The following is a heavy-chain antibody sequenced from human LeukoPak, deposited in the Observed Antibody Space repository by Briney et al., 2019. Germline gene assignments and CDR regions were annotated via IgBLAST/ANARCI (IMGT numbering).Heavy chain of an antibody. CDR1: GYSISSSYY. J-gene: IGHJ5*02. CDR2: IYTSGST. V-gene: IGHV4-4*07. D-gene: IGHD3-22*01. CDR3: ARDVDYYDSSGYRTNWFDP. Sequence: SETLSLTCTVSGYSISSSYYWSWIRQPAGKGLEWIGRIYTSGSTNYNPSLKSRVTMSVDTSKNQFSLKLSSVTAADTAVYYCARDVDYYDSSGYRTNWFDPWGQGTLVTVSS.